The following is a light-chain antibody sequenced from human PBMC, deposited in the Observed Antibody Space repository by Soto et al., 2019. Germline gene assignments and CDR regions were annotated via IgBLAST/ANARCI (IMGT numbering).Light chain of an antibody. V-gene: IGLV2-14*01. CDR3: SSYTSSSTLV. J-gene: IGLJ3*02. CDR1: SSDVGGYNY. CDR2: DVS. Sequence: QSVLTQPASVSGSPGQSITISCTGTSSDVGGYNYVSWYQQHPGKAPQLMIYDVSNRPSGVSNRVSGSKSGNTASLTISGLHAEDEADYYCSSYTSSSTLVFGEGTKVTVL.